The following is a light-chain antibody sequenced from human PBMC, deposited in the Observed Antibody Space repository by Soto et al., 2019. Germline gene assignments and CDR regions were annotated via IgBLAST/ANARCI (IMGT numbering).Light chain of an antibody. Sequence: EIVLTQSPATLSLSPGEGATLSCRASQSVGSFLVWYQQKPGQAPRLLIYDASNRATGIPARFSGSGSGTDFTLTIGSLEPEDFAVYYCQQRRSWPRTFGQGTKLEIK. V-gene: IGKV3-11*01. CDR2: DAS. CDR3: QQRRSWPRT. CDR1: QSVGSF. J-gene: IGKJ2*01.